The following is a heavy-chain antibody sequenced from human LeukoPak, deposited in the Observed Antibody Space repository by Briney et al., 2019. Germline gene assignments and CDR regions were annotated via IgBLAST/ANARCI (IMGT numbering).Heavy chain of an antibody. CDR3: ARSSTSWAAAASVDY. V-gene: IGHV1-69*13. J-gene: IGHJ4*02. D-gene: IGHD2-2*01. Sequence: SVKVSCKASGGTFNNYAIIWVRQAPGQGLEWMGGIIPIFGTANYARKFQGRVTITADESTSTAYMEVRSLRSEDTAVYYCARSSTSWAAAASVDYWGQGTLVTVSS. CDR1: GGTFNNYA. CDR2: IIPIFGTA.